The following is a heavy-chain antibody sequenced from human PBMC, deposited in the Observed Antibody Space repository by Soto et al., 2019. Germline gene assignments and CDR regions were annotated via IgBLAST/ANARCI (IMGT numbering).Heavy chain of an antibody. CDR3: ARRLLDNYGGNSKGGMDV. CDR1: GGSISSSNW. Sequence: QVQLQESGPGLVKPSGTLSLTCAVSGGSISSSNWWSWVRQPPGKGLEWIGEIYHSGSTNYNPSLKSRVTISVDKSKNQFSLKLSSVTAADTAVYYCARRLLDNYGGNSKGGMDVWGQGTTVTVSS. D-gene: IGHD4-17*01. J-gene: IGHJ6*02. V-gene: IGHV4-4*02. CDR2: IYHSGST.